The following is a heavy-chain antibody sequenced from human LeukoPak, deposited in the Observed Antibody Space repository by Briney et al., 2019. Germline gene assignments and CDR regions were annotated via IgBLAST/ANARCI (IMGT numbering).Heavy chain of an antibody. Sequence: ASVKVSCKASGYTFTGYYMHWVRQAPGQGLEWMGWINPNSGGTNYAQKFQGRVTMTRDTSISTAYMELSRLRSDDTAVYYCAYSSSSEGARDNWFDPWGQGTLVTVSS. CDR3: AYSSSSEGARDNWFDP. CDR2: INPNSGGT. CDR1: GYTFTGYY. V-gene: IGHV1-2*02. J-gene: IGHJ5*02. D-gene: IGHD6-6*01.